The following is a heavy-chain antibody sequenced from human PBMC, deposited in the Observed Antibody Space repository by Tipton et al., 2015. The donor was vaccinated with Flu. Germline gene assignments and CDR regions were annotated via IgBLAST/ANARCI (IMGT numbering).Heavy chain of an antibody. Sequence: TLSLTCTVSGYSISSGYYWGWLRQPPGKGLEWFGSIYHSGNVYYNLSLRGRVITSVDVSKNQFSLKMSSVTAADTAVYYCARDDGSTWFGEGGDWFDPWGHGTPVTVSS. D-gene: IGHD3-10*01. CDR3: ARDDGSTWFGEGGDWFDP. CDR2: IYHSGNV. CDR1: GYSISSGYY. J-gene: IGHJ5*02. V-gene: IGHV4-38-2*02.